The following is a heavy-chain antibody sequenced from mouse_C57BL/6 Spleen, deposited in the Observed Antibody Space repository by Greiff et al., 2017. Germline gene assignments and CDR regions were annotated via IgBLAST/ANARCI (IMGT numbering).Heavy chain of an antibody. J-gene: IGHJ2*01. CDR1: GFNIKNTY. CDR2: IDPANGNT. V-gene: IGHV14-3*01. D-gene: IGHD2-4*01. CDR3: ASLRYYDYDEGFDY. Sequence: EVQLQQSVAELVRPGASVKLSCTASGFNIKNTYMHWVKQRPEQGLEWIGRIDPANGNTKYAPKFQGKATITADTPSNTAYLQLSSLTSEDTAIYYCASLRYYDYDEGFDYWGQGTTLTVSS.